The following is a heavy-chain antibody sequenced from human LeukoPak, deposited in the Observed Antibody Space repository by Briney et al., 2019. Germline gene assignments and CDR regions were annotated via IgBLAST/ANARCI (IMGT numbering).Heavy chain of an antibody. V-gene: IGHV3-23*01. CDR2: VSGSGGST. Sequence: GGSLRLSCAASGFTFSSYAMSWVRQAPGKGLEWVSAVSGSGGSTDYADSVKGRFTISRDNSKHTLYLQMNSLRAGDTAAYYCAKGPYRGNDFSYYYGMDVWGQGTTVTVSS. CDR1: GFTFSSYA. CDR3: AKGPYRGNDFSYYYGMDV. D-gene: IGHD5-12*01. J-gene: IGHJ6*02.